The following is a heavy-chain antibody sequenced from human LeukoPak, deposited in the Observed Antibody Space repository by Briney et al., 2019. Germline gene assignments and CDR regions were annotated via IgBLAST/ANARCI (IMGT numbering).Heavy chain of an antibody. D-gene: IGHD3-16*01. CDR1: GGSIRSYY. J-gene: IGHJ5*02. CDR3: ARDSGGTSYAFDP. CDR2: IYYSGTT. V-gene: IGHV4-59*01. Sequence: SETLSLTCTVSGGSIRSYYWSWIRQPPGKGLEWIGYIYYSGTTNYNPSLKSRVTISVDTSKNQFSLKLSSVTAADTAIYYCARDSGGTSYAFDPWGQGTLVTVSS.